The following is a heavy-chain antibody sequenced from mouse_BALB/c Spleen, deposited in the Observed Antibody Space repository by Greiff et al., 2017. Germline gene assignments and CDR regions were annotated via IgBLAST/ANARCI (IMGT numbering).Heavy chain of an antibody. CDR1: GYTFTSYW. CDR3: ARGGNYGGYAMDY. D-gene: IGHD2-1*01. Sequence: VQLQQPGAELVKPGAPVKLSCKASGYTFTSYWMNWVKQRPGRGLEWIGRIDPSDSETHYNQKFKDKATLTVDKSSSTAYIQLSSLTSEDSAVYDCARGGNYGGYAMDYWGQGTSVTVSS. CDR2: IDPSDSET. J-gene: IGHJ4*01. V-gene: IGHV1-69*02.